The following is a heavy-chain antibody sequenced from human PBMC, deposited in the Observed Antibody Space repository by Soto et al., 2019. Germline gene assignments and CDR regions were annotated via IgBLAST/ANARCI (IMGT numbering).Heavy chain of an antibody. CDR1: GYTFTSYD. V-gene: IGHV1-8*01. CDR2: MNPNSGNT. CDR3: ARGRIAARTKPFDY. D-gene: IGHD6-6*01. Sequence: QVQLVQSGAEVKKPGASVKVSCKASGYTFTSYDINWVRQATGQGLEWMGWMNPNSGNTGYAQKFQGRVTMARNTSISTAYMELSSLRSEDTAVYYCARGRIAARTKPFDYWGQGTLVTVSS. J-gene: IGHJ4*02.